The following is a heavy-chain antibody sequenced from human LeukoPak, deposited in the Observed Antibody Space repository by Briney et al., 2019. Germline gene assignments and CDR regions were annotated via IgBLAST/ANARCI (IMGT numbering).Heavy chain of an antibody. D-gene: IGHD3-3*01. CDR1: GFTFSSYA. V-gene: IGHV3-23*01. J-gene: IGHJ4*02. CDR3: AKWSMPIFGPSLWSDFDY. CDR2: ISGSGGST. Sequence: GRSLRLSCAASGFTFSSYAMHWVRQAPGKGLEWVSAISGSGGSTYYADSVKGRFTISRDNSKNTLYLQMNSLRAEDTAVYYCAKWSMPIFGPSLWSDFDYWGQGTLVTVSS.